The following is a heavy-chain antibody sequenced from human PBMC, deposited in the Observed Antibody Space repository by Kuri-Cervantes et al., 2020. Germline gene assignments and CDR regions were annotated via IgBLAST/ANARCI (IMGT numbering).Heavy chain of an antibody. D-gene: IGHD4-17*01. Sequence: GESLKISCKGSGYSFTSYGISWVRQAPGQGLEWMGWINAYNGDTNYAQNLQGRVTMTTDTSTSTAYMELRSLRSDDTAVYYCARDRDYGDYKAFDIWGQGTMVTVSS. CDR3: ARDRDYGDYKAFDI. CDR2: INAYNGDT. CDR1: GYSFTSYG. J-gene: IGHJ3*02. V-gene: IGHV1-18*04.